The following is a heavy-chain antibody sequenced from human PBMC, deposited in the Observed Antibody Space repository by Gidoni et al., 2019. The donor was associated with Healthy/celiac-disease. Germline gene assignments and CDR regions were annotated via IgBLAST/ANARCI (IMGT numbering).Heavy chain of an antibody. Sequence: EVQLLESGGGLVQPGGSLRLSCAAAGFTFSSYAMSWVRQAPGKGLEWVSAISGSGGSTYYADSVKGRFTISRDNSKNTLYLQMNSLRAEDTAVYYCAKGRYYYDSSGYAPRWGQGTLVTVSS. CDR1: GFTFSSYA. CDR3: AKGRYYYDSSGYAPR. CDR2: ISGSGGST. V-gene: IGHV3-23*01. D-gene: IGHD3-22*01. J-gene: IGHJ4*02.